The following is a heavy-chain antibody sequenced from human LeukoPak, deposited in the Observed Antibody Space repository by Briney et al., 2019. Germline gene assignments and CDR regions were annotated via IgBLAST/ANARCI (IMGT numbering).Heavy chain of an antibody. J-gene: IGHJ3*01. CDR1: GGSISYYY. CDR2: IYYSGST. Sequence: SETLSLTCTVSGGSISYYYWSWIRQPPGKGPEWIGYIYYSGSTNYNPSLKSRVTISVDTSKNQFSLNLTSVTTADTAAYYCARVSCSSTSCPRRDALDVWGQGTMVTVSS. CDR3: ARVSCSSTSCPRRDALDV. V-gene: IGHV4-59*01. D-gene: IGHD2-2*01.